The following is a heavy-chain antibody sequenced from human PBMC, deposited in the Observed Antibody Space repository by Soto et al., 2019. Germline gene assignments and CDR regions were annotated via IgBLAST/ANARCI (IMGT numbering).Heavy chain of an antibody. D-gene: IGHD3-10*01. V-gene: IGHV4-30-2*01. CDR3: ARAGVRGGNPFDY. J-gene: IGHJ4*02. CDR2: IYHSGST. Sequence: QLQLQESGSGLVKPSQTLSLTCAVSGGSISSGGYSWSWIRQPPGKGLEWIGYIYHSGSTYYNPSLKSRVPISVDGSNNQFSLKLSSVTAADTAVDCCARAGVRGGNPFDYWGQGTLVTVSS. CDR1: GGSISSGGYS.